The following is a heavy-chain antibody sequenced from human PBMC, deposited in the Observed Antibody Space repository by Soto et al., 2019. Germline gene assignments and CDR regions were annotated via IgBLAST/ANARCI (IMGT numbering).Heavy chain of an antibody. CDR3: AKGSRGAYYYCMDV. CDR2: ISNSGGTT. V-gene: IGHV3-23*01. CDR1: GFTFSSSA. Sequence: EVQMLESGGGLVRPGGSLRLSCAASGFTFSSSAMNWVRQAPGKGLEWVSSISNSGGTTSYADSVKGRFTISRDNSKNTLYLQMNSLRAEDTAVYYCAKGSRGAYYYCMDVWGKGTTVTVSS. J-gene: IGHJ6*03.